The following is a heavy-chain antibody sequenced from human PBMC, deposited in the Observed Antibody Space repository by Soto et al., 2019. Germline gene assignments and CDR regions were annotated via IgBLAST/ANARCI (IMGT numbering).Heavy chain of an antibody. D-gene: IGHD3-10*01. J-gene: IGHJ5*02. CDR2: IYYSGST. Sequence: QVQLQESGPGLVKPSQTLSLTCTVSGGSISSGDYYWSWIRQPPGKGLEWIGYIYYSGSTYYNPSLKSRVTISVDTSKNQFSLKLSSVTAADTAVYYCARDGLLWFGELSGWFDPWGQGTLVTVSS. CDR3: ARDGLLWFGELSGWFDP. V-gene: IGHV4-30-4*01. CDR1: GGSISSGDYY.